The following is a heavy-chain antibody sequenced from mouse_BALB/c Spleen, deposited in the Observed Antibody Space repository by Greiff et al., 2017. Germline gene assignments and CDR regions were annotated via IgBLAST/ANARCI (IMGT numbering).Heavy chain of an antibody. CDR3: AREAYYGNYGGFAY. J-gene: IGHJ3*01. D-gene: IGHD2-10*01. CDR1: GFTFSDYY. V-gene: IGHV5-4*02. CDR2: ISDGGSYT. Sequence: EVKVVESGGGLVKPGGSLKLSCAASGFTFSDYYMYWVRQTPEKRLEWVATISDGGSYTYYPDSVKGRFTISRDNAKNNLYLQMSSLKSEDTAMYYCAREAYYGNYGGFAYWGQGTLVTVSA.